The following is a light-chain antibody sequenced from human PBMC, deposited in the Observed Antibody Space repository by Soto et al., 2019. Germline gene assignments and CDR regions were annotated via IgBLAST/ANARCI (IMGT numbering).Light chain of an antibody. CDR3: QQYNNWPLT. V-gene: IGKV3-15*01. Sequence: EIVMTQSPATLSVSPGERATLSCRASQSVNSNFAWYQQKPGQAPRLLIYDASTRATDIPARFSGGGSGTEFTISISSLQSEDFAVYYCQQYNNWPLTFGPGTKVDIK. J-gene: IGKJ3*01. CDR2: DAS. CDR1: QSVNSN.